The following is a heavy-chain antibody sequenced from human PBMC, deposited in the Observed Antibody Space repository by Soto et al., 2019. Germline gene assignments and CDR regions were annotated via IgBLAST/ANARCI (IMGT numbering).Heavy chain of an antibody. CDR2: INHSGST. D-gene: IGHD6-19*01. Sequence: SETLSLTCAVYGGSFSGYYWSWIRKPPGKGLEWIGKINHSGSTNYNPSLKSRVTISVDTSKNQFSLKLSSVTAADTAVYYCASASGIAVAGTNWFDPWGQGTLVTVSS. V-gene: IGHV4-34*01. CDR1: GGSFSGYY. CDR3: ASASGIAVAGTNWFDP. J-gene: IGHJ5*02.